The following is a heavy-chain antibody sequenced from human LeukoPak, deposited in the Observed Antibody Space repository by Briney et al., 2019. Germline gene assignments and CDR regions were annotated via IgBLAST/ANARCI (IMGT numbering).Heavy chain of an antibody. J-gene: IGHJ3*02. CDR1: GGTFSSYA. V-gene: IGHV1-46*01. D-gene: IGHD3-9*01. Sequence: GASVKVSCKASGGTFSSYAISWVRQAPGQGLEWMGIINPSGGSTSYAQKFQGRVTMTRDTSTSTVYMELSSLRSDDTAVYYCARGGYYDILTGLDAFDIWGQGTMVTVSS. CDR3: ARGGYYDILTGLDAFDI. CDR2: INPSGGST.